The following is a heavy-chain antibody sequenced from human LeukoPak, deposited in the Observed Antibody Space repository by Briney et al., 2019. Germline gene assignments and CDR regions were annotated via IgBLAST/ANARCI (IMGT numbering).Heavy chain of an antibody. V-gene: IGHV3-11*01. CDR1: GFTFSDYY. CDR3: ARDCRYCSGGTMIFDY. CDR2: ISSSGSTI. J-gene: IGHJ4*02. Sequence: GGSLRLSCAASGFTFSDYYMSWIRQAPGKGLEWVSYISSSGSTIYYADSVKGRFTISRDNAKNSLYLQMNSLRAEDTAVYYCARDCRYCSGGTMIFDYWGQGTLVTVSS. D-gene: IGHD2-15*01.